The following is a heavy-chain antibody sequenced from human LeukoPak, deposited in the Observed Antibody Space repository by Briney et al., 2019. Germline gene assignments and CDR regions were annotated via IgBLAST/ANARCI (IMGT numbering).Heavy chain of an antibody. V-gene: IGHV3-30-3*01. D-gene: IGHD3-3*01. CDR3: ARTSDFWSGYDHFDY. CDR1: GFTFSSYA. Sequence: PVGSLRLSCVASGFTFSSYAMHWVRQAPGKGLGWVAVISYDGSNKYYAESVKGRFTISRDNSTNTLYLQINSLRAQNTAVYYCARTSDFWSGYDHFDYWSQGTLVTVSS. CDR2: ISYDGSNK. J-gene: IGHJ4*02.